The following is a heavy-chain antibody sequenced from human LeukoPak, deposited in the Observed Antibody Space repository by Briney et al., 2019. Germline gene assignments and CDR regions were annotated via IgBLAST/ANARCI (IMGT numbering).Heavy chain of an antibody. CDR1: GFTFRSYA. CDR2: ISGSGLST. Sequence: GGSLRLSCAASGFTFRSYAMSWVRQAPGKGLEWVSAISGSGLSTYYADSVKGRFTISRDNSKNTMYLQMNSLRAEDTALYYCAKDPEAMVISCYFDYWGQGTLVTVSS. J-gene: IGHJ4*02. V-gene: IGHV3-23*01. CDR3: AKDPEAMVISCYFDY. D-gene: IGHD2-21*01.